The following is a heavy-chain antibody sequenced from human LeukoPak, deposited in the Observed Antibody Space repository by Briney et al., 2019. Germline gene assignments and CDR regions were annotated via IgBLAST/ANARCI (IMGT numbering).Heavy chain of an antibody. D-gene: IGHD4-17*01. J-gene: IGHJ4*02. Sequence: GGSLRLYCAASGFTFSDYYMSWIRQAPGKGLEWVSSIRGSDGSTYYADSVKGRFAISRDNSKNTLYLKMNSLRAEDTAVYYCAKDVYGDYGGLDYWGQGTLVTVSS. CDR1: GFTFSDYY. V-gene: IGHV3-23*01. CDR3: AKDVYGDYGGLDY. CDR2: IRGSDGST.